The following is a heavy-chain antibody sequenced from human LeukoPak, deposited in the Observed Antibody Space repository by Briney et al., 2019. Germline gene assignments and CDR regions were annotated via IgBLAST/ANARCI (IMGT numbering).Heavy chain of an antibody. Sequence: GGSLRLSCAASGFTFSSYAMSWVRQAPGKGLEWVSAISVSGDSTYYADSVKGRFPISRDNSKNTLYLQMNSLRAEDTAVYYCAKVPYDVSRYYYRLYYFDYWGQGALVTVSS. CDR1: GFTFSSYA. D-gene: IGHD3-22*01. CDR2: ISVSGDST. J-gene: IGHJ4*02. V-gene: IGHV3-23*01. CDR3: AKVPYDVSRYYYRLYYFDY.